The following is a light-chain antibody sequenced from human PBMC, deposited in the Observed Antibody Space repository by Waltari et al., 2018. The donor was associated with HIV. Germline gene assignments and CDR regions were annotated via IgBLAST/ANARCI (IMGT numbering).Light chain of an antibody. CDR3: QSYDSSNQGV. CDR2: EDN. CDR1: SGSIASNY. J-gene: IGLJ3*02. V-gene: IGLV6-57*01. Sequence: NFMLTQPHSVSESPGKPVTISCTRTSGSIASNYVQWYQQRPGSSPTPVIYEDNQRPSGVPDRFSGSIDSSSNSASLTISGLKTEDEADYYCQSYDSSNQGVFGGGTKLTVL.